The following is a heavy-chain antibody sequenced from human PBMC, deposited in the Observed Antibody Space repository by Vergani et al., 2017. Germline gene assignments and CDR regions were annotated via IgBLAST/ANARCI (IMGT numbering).Heavy chain of an antibody. CDR2: IYYSGST. J-gene: IGHJ4*02. D-gene: IGHD4-23*01. Sequence: QVQLQESGPGLVKPSETLSLTCTVSGVSISSYYWSWIRQPPGKGLEWIGYIYYSGSTNYNPSLKSRVTISVDTSKNQFSLKLSSVTAADTAVYYCARSRSPYYGGNDYWGQGTLVTVSS. V-gene: IGHV4-59*01. CDR1: GVSISSYY. CDR3: ARSRSPYYGGNDY.